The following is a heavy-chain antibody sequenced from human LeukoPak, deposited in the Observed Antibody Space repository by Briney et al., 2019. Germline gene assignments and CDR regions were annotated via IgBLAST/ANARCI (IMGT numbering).Heavy chain of an antibody. CDR2: ISASGGST. CDR3: ARRKIAAAVIDY. Sequence: GGSLRLSCAASGFTLSNYAMSWVRQAPGKGLEWVSAISASGGSTYYADSVKGRFTISRDNAKNTLYLQMNSLRAEDTAVYYCARRKIAAAVIDYWGQGTLVTVSS. D-gene: IGHD6-13*01. CDR1: GFTLSNYA. J-gene: IGHJ4*02. V-gene: IGHV3-23*01.